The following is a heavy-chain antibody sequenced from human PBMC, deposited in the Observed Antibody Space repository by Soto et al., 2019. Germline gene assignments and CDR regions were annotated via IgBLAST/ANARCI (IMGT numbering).Heavy chain of an antibody. D-gene: IGHD3-10*01. Sequence: PSETLSLTCAVYGGSFSGYYWSWIRQPPWKGLEWIGEINHSASTNYNPSLKSRVTISVDTSKNQYSLKLSSVTAAHTASYYCGGPGWIRGGALYWGQGTLGTVSS. CDR1: GGSFSGYY. CDR2: INHSAST. CDR3: GGPGWIRGGALY. J-gene: IGHJ4*02. V-gene: IGHV4-34*01.